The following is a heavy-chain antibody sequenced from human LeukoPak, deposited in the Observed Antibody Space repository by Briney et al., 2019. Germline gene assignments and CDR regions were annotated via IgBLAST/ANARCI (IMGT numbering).Heavy chain of an antibody. V-gene: IGHV3-66*01. Sequence: GGSLRLSCAASGFTVSSNYMSWVRQAPGKGLEWVSVIYSGGSAYYADSVKGRFTTSRDNSKNTLYLQMNSLRAEDTAVYYCARDGPSTVTTSYYGMDVWGQGTTVTVSS. CDR3: ARDGPSTVTTSYYGMDV. D-gene: IGHD4-4*01. CDR2: IYSGGSA. CDR1: GFTVSSNY. J-gene: IGHJ6*02.